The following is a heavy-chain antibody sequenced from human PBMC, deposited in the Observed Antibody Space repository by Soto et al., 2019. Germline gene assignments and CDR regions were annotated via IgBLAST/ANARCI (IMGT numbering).Heavy chain of an antibody. V-gene: IGHV4-30-2*01. CDR2: IYHSGST. J-gene: IGHJ3*02. CDR1: GGCISSGGYS. Sequence: SETLSLTCAVSGGCISSGGYSWSWIRQPPGKGLEWIGYIYHSGSTYYNPSLKSRVTISVDRSKNQFSLKLSSVTAADTAVYYCARTPDIWGQGTMVTVS. CDR3: ARTPDI.